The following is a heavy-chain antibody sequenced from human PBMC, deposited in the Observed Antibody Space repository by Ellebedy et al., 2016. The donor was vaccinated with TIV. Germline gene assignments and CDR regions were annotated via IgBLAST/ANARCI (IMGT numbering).Heavy chain of an antibody. V-gene: IGHV3-7*01. D-gene: IGHD6-19*01. Sequence: GESLKISCEASGFTFSRNWISWFRLAPGKGLEWVANIKQDGSEKYYVDSVKGRFTISRDTAKNSVYLQLSSLGAEATAVYYCARDVWGGGWAWGQGTPVTVSS. J-gene: IGHJ5*02. CDR2: IKQDGSEK. CDR1: GFTFSRNW. CDR3: ARDVWGGGWA.